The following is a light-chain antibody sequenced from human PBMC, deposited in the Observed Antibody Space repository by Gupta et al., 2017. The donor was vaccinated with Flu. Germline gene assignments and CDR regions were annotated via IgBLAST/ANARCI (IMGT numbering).Light chain of an antibody. CDR3: EHENNWPET. Sequence: EIVMTQSPASLSVSLGERARGSCRASQSASSNLAWYQQKPSQTPRLLIYGASARATGIPARFSGSGSGTELTLTISIRQSEDFAVYYCEHENNWPETFGQGTKVEIK. J-gene: IGKJ1*01. CDR2: GAS. CDR1: QSASSN. V-gene: IGKV3-15*01.